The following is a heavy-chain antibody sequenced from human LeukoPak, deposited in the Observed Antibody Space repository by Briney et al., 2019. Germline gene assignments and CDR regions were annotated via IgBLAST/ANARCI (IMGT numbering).Heavy chain of an antibody. CDR3: ARDQGYCSSTSCLGAIGSFDI. CDR2: IFTGGST. J-gene: IGHJ3*02. V-gene: IGHV3-53*01. Sequence: PGGSLRLSCAASGFTVSSNYMSWVRRAPGKGLEWVSVIFTGGSTYYADSVKGRFTISKDNSKNTLYLQMNSLRAEDTAVYYCARDQGYCSSTSCLGAIGSFDIWGQGTMVTVSS. D-gene: IGHD2-2*01. CDR1: GFTVSSNY.